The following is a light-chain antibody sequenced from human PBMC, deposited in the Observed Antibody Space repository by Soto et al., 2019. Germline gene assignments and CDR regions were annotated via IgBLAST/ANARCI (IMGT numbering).Light chain of an antibody. CDR3: CSYTSFSTYV. V-gene: IGLV2-14*03. CDR2: DVS. Sequence: QSVLTQPSSLSGSPGQSITISCSGTSIDVGGTNHVSWYLQHPGEAPKLIMYDVSNRPSGVSDRFFGSKADNTATLTVSGLQAEDEADYYCCSYTSFSTYVFGTGTKVTVL. CDR1: SIDVGGTNH. J-gene: IGLJ1*01.